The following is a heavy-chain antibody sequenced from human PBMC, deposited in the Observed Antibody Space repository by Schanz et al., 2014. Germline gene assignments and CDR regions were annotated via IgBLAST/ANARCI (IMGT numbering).Heavy chain of an antibody. Sequence: EVQLVESGGGWVQPGGSLRLSCLASGFAFSSYGMNWLRQAPGKGLEWVIVISGSGGSTYYADSVRGRFTMSRDNSKNTVHLQMSSLRVEDTAVYYCARVDSSGYFFDNWGQGTRVTGSS. J-gene: IGHJ4*02. V-gene: IGHV3-23*04. CDR3: ARVDSSGYFFDN. D-gene: IGHD3-22*01. CDR2: ISGSGGST. CDR1: GFAFSSYG.